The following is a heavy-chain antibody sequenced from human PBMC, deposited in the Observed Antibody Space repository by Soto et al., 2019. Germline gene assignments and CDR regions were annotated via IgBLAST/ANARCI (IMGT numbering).Heavy chain of an antibody. Sequence: GESLSLTCAASGDSFSIYSMNWVRQAPGKGLEWVAFISFDGSKKYYADSVKGRFTISRDNSKNTVYLQMKNLRPGDAAVYHCANLLNLAEAATPHYYGVEVWGKEIPVTASS. D-gene: IGHD2-15*01. J-gene: IGHJ6*04. V-gene: IGHV3-30-3*01. CDR1: GDSFSIYS. CDR3: ANLLNLAEAATPHYYGVEV. CDR2: ISFDGSKK.